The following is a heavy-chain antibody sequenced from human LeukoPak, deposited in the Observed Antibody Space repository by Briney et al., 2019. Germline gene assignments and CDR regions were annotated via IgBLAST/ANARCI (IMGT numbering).Heavy chain of an antibody. Sequence: GGSLRLSCAASGFTFNNTWMNWVRQAPGKGLEWVGHIKSKTDGGTTDYAAPVKGRFTISRDDSKNTLYLQMNSLKTEDTAVYYCARDLPLDNWGQGTLVTVSS. CDR3: ARDLPLDN. CDR1: GFTFNNTW. J-gene: IGHJ4*02. V-gene: IGHV3-15*01. CDR2: IKSKTDGGTT.